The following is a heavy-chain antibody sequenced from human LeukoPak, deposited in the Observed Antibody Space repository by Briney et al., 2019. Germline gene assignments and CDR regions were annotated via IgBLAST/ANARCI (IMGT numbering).Heavy chain of an antibody. Sequence: PGGSLRLSCAASGFTFSSYSMNWVRQAPGKGLEWVSYISSSSSTIYYADSVKGRFTISRDNAKNSLYLQMNSLRAEDTAVYYCASGSSTSGYWGQGTLVTVSS. CDR1: GFTFSSYS. CDR3: ASGSSTSGY. CDR2: ISSSSSTI. V-gene: IGHV3-48*04. D-gene: IGHD2-2*01. J-gene: IGHJ4*02.